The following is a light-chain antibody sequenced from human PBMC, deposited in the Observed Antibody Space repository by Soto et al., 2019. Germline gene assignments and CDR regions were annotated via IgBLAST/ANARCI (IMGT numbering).Light chain of an antibody. Sequence: ETGLTQSPGTVSLSPGERATLSCRTSQSVNSNCLAWYQQKTGQAPRLLIYGVFNSSTGIPDRFSGSGSGTDFTLTISGLEPEDSAVYYCQHYHVSPLTFGQGTKLEIK. CDR3: QHYHVSPLT. CDR2: GVF. V-gene: IGKV3-20*01. CDR1: QSVNSNC. J-gene: IGKJ2*01.